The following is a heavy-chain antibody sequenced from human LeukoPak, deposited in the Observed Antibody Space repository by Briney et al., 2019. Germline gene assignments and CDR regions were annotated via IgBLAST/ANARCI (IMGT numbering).Heavy chain of an antibody. CDR3: ARIGGSGTYWDY. D-gene: IGHD3-10*01. CDR2: IKYHGSDE. V-gene: IGHV3-7*01. CDR1: GFTFSDYW. Sequence: GGSLRLSCAASGFTFSDYWMSWVLQAPGKGLEWVANIKYHGSDEHYVDSVRGRFTISRDNAKNSLFLQMNSLRAEDTAVYYCARIGGSGTYWDYWGQGTLVTVSS. J-gene: IGHJ4*02.